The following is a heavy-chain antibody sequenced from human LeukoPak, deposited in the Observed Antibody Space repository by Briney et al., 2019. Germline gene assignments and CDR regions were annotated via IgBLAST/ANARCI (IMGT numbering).Heavy chain of an antibody. V-gene: IGHV3-48*01. CDR3: AGGRTYSSSTLEDY. D-gene: IGHD6-13*01. J-gene: IGHJ4*02. Sequence: PGGSLRLSCAASGFTFSSYSMNWARQAPGKGLEWVSYISYSSSTIYYADSVKGRFTISRDNSKNTLYLQMDSLRADDTAVYYCAGGRTYSSSTLEDYWGQGTLVTVSS. CDR2: ISYSSSTI. CDR1: GFTFSSYS.